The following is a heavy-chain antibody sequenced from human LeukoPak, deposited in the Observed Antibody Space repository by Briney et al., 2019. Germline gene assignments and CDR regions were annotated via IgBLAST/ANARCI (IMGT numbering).Heavy chain of an antibody. CDR3: ARGSLYYYDSSGQGDY. CDR2: MNPNSGST. V-gene: IGHV1-8*03. Sequence: ASVKVSCKASGYAFTIDDINWVRQATGQGLEWMGWMNPNSGSTGYAQKFQGRVTITRNTSISTAYMELSSLRSEDTAVYYCARGSLYYYDSSGQGDYWGQGTLVTVSS. D-gene: IGHD3-22*01. CDR1: GYAFTIDD. J-gene: IGHJ4*02.